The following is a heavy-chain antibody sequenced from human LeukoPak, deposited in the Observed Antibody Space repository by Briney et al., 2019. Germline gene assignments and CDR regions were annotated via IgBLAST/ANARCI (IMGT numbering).Heavy chain of an antibody. CDR2: ISWNSGSI. CDR1: GFTFDDCA. Sequence: PGGSLRLSCAASGFTFDDCAMHWVRQAPGKGLEWVSGISWNSGSIGYADSVKGRFTISRDNAKNSLYLQMNSLRAEDAALYYCAKAYGDYLRDAFDIWGQGTMVTVSS. D-gene: IGHD4-17*01. J-gene: IGHJ3*02. V-gene: IGHV3-9*01. CDR3: AKAYGDYLRDAFDI.